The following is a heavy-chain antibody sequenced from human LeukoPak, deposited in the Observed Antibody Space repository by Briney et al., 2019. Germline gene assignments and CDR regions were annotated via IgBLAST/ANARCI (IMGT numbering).Heavy chain of an antibody. CDR2: FSASGGST. J-gene: IGHJ4*02. D-gene: IGHD1-1*01. V-gene: IGHV3-23*01. Sequence: PGGSLRLSCVGSGFTFGDYGMSWVRQAPGKGLEWVSSFSASGGSTYYADSVKGRFTISRDNSKNIMFLQMNSLRAEDTAIYYCAKSPWNGKFRAYFDYWGQGTLVTVSS. CDR3: AKSPWNGKFRAYFDY. CDR1: GFTFGDYG.